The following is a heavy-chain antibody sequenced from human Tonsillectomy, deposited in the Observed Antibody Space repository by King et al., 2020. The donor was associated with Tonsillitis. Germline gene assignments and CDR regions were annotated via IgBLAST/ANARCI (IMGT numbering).Heavy chain of an antibody. CDR2: IIPIFGTA. Sequence: VQLVESGAEVKKPGSSVKVSCKASGGTISSYAISWVRQAPGQGLEWMGGIIPIFGTANYAQKFQGRVTITADESTSTAYMELSSLRSEDTAVYYCARDLRSFYDSSGYSSGFDYWGQGTLVTVSS. V-gene: IGHV1-69*01. CDR3: ARDLRSFYDSSGYSSGFDY. D-gene: IGHD3-22*01. J-gene: IGHJ4*02. CDR1: GGTISSYA.